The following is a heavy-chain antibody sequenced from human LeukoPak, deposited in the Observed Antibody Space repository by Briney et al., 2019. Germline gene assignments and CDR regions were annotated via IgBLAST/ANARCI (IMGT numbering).Heavy chain of an antibody. CDR2: IIPIFGTA. J-gene: IGHJ4*02. Sequence: GASVRVSXKASGGTFSSYAISWVRQAPGQGLEWIGGIIPIFGTANYAQKFQGRVTITADESTSTAYMELSSLRSEDTAVYYCARNKYSSSWYRYFDYWGQGTLVTVSS. CDR3: ARNKYSSSWYRYFDY. V-gene: IGHV1-69*01. D-gene: IGHD6-13*01. CDR1: GGTFSSYA.